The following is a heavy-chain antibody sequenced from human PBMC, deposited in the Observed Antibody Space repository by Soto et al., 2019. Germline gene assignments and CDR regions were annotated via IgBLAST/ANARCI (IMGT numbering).Heavy chain of an antibody. D-gene: IGHD4-4*01. J-gene: IGHJ6*02. V-gene: IGHV1-69*13. CDR2: VIPIFGTA. Sequence: GASVKVSCKASGGTFSSYAISWVRQAPGQGLEWMGGVIPIFGTANYAQKFQGRVTITADESTSTAYMELSSLRSEDTAVYYCARGTVTVLLYYYYGMDVWGQGTTVTVSS. CDR1: GGTFSSYA. CDR3: ARGTVTVLLYYYYGMDV.